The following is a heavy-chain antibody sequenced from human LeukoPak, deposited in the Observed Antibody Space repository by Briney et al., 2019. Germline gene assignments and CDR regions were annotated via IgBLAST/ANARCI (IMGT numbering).Heavy chain of an antibody. J-gene: IGHJ4*02. CDR1: GYSIRSGYY. CDR3: ARAGSTVTTLGEHFLFDY. CDR2: IYQSGTT. V-gene: IGHV4-38-2*02. Sequence: PSETLSPTSTVSGYSIRSGYYWGWIRQPPGKGREWIGSIYQSGTTYYNPSLKSRLTISVDTSKNLFSLKLISVTAADTALYFCARAGSTVTTLGEHFLFDYWGQGTLVTVSS. D-gene: IGHD4-17*01.